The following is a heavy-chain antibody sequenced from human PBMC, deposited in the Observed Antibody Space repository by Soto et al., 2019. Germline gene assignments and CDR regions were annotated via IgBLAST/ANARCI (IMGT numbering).Heavy chain of an antibody. CDR3: PLVETELVLLWSGFED. CDR1: GASVGSRSHS. V-gene: IGHV4-39*02. CDR2: IDSRGIT. D-gene: IGHD5-18*01. J-gene: IGHJ4*02. Sequence: ASETLALTCTVSGASVGSRSHSCAWVRQPPGRGLEWIGAIDSRGITEFLPSFRSRLTISVAASENRFSLNLKSVTTQDTAVYFGPLVETELVLLWSGFEDWGRGFLVTVSS.